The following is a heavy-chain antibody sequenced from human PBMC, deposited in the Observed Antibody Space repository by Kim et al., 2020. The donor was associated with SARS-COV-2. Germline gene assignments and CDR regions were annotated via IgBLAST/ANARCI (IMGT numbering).Heavy chain of an antibody. Sequence: YAGAVKGRLTISRDNSKNTLYLQMSSMRAEDTAVYYCVILGWFGAFPLDYWGQGTLVTVSS. CDR3: VILGWFGAFPLDY. D-gene: IGHD3-10*01. J-gene: IGHJ4*02. V-gene: IGHV3-64D*09.